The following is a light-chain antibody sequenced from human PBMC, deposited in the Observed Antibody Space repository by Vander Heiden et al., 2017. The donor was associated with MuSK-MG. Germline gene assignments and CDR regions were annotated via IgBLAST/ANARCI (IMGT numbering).Light chain of an antibody. CDR1: QAIGYH. Sequence: DIQMSQFPSSLSASVGDRVTIPCRASQAIGYHLAWYHQRPGKVPNLLIYEASTLEVGVPARFSGGGSETEFTLTISSLEAEDVGTYYCQKYNSVPLTFGGGTKVDIK. J-gene: IGKJ4*01. CDR2: EAS. CDR3: QKYNSVPLT. V-gene: IGKV1-27*01.